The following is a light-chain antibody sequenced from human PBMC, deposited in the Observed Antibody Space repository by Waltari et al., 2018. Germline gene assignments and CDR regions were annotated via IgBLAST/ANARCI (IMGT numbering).Light chain of an antibody. J-gene: IGKJ1*01. V-gene: IGKV3-20*01. CDR3: QQFGSSPWT. CDR2: GTS. Sequence: EIVLKQSPGTLSLSPEDRATLSCRASQSVGTNYLAWYQQKPGQAPRLLIYGTSSRATGIPDRFSGSGYGTDFTLTISRLEPEDFAVYYCQQFGSSPWTFGHGTKVEIK. CDR1: QSVGTNY.